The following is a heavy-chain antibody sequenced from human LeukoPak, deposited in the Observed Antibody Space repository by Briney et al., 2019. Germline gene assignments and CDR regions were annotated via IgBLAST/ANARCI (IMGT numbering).Heavy chain of an antibody. CDR2: INAGTGDG. CDR1: GYTFATYG. D-gene: IGHD5-24*01. J-gene: IGHJ4*02. Sequence: ASAKVSCKASGYTFATYGISWVRQAPGQGLEWMGWINAGTGDGKYSQKFQDRLTMTSDTSATTLYMELNSLSFEDTAVYYCARSGDNWSCDNWGQGTLVTVSS. V-gene: IGHV1-18*01. CDR3: ARSGDNWSCDN.